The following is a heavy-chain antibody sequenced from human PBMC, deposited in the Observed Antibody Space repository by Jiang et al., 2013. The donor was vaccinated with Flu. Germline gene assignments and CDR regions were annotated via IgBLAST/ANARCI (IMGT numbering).Heavy chain of an antibody. CDR1: GYTFTGYY. Sequence: GAEVKKPGASVKVSCKASGYTFTGYYMHWVRQAPGQGLEWMGWINPNSGGTNYAQKFQGWVTMTRDTSISTAYMELSRLRSDDTAVYYCARSRVRSITMIVVSHQPFDYWGQGTLVTVSS. CDR2: INPNSGGT. D-gene: IGHD3-22*01. CDR3: ARSRVRSITMIVVSHQPFDY. J-gene: IGHJ4*02. V-gene: IGHV1-2*04.